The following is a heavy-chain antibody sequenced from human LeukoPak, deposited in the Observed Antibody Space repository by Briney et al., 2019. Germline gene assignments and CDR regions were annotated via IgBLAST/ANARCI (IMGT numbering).Heavy chain of an antibody. D-gene: IGHD2/OR15-2a*01. CDR3: VSFYETY. CDR1: GNYW. J-gene: IGHJ4*02. V-gene: IGHV3-74*01. Sequence: GGSLRHSCAASGNYWMHWVRQAPGKGLVWVSHINSDGSWTSYADSVKGRFTISKDNAKNTVYLQMNSLRAEDTAVYYCVSFYETYWGRGTLVTVSS. CDR2: INSDGSWT.